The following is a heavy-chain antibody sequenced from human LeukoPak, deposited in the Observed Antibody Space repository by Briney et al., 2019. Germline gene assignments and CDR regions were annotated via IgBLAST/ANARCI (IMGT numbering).Heavy chain of an antibody. Sequence: SETLSLTCTVSGGSISSGGYYWSWIRQHPGKGLEWIGYIYYSGSTYYNPSLKSRVTISVDTSKNQFSLKLSSVTAADTAVYYCARGGDSYYYDSSGYYPFDYWGQGTLVTVSS. D-gene: IGHD3-22*01. V-gene: IGHV4-30-4*08. CDR2: IYYSGST. CDR1: GGSISSGGYY. J-gene: IGHJ4*02. CDR3: ARGGDSYYYDSSGYYPFDY.